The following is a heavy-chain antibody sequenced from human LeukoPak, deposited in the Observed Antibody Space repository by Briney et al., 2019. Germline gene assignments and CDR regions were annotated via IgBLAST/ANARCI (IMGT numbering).Heavy chain of an antibody. D-gene: IGHD3-10*01. CDR3: ARDGAGIYDAFDI. V-gene: IGHV4-59*01. Sequence: SSETLSLTCTVSGGSISSYYWSWIRQPPGKGLEWIGYIYHSGSTNYNPSLKSRVTISVDTSKNQFSLKLSSVTAADTAVYYCARDGAGIYDAFDIWGQGTMVTVSS. CDR2: IYHSGST. CDR1: GGSISSYY. J-gene: IGHJ3*02.